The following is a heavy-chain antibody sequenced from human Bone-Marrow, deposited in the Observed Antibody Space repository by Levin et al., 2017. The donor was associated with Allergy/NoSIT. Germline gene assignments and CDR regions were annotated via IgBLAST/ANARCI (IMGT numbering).Heavy chain of an antibody. V-gene: IGHV1-69*06. J-gene: IGHJ6*02. Sequence: GASVKVSCRASGGTFNNYAISWVRQAPGHGLEWMGGIIPIFGSPTYAPQFQGRITITADTSAGTSDMELSTLRPEDTAVIYCARVWDRYKASSFYYHALDVWGQGTAVTVS. D-gene: IGHD1-26*01. CDR3: ARVWDRYKASSFYYHALDV. CDR1: GGTFNNYA. CDR2: IIPIFGSP.